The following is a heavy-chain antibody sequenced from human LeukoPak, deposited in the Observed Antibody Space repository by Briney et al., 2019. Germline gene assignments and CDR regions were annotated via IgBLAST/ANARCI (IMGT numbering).Heavy chain of an antibody. D-gene: IGHD6-19*01. CDR2: IIPDGSAT. CDR3: TRSGYSNGYDY. V-gene: IGHV3-74*01. CDR1: GFTFSGHW. Sequence: GGSLILSCVASGFTFSGHWMHWVRQVPGKGLVAVSRIIPDGSATGYADSVKGRFTISRDNAKNTLYLEMNSLTAEDTALYYCTRSGYSNGYDYWGQGTLVTVSS. J-gene: IGHJ4*02.